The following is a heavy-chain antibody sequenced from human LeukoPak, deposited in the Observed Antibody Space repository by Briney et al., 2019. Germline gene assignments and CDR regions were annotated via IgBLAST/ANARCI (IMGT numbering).Heavy chain of an antibody. Sequence: SVKVSCKASGGTFSSYAISWVRQAPGQGLEWMGGIIPIFGTANYAQKFQGRVTITTDEPTSTAYKELSSLRSEDTAVYYCSGGSKLGYYYYYYMDVWGKGTTVTVSS. CDR2: IIPIFGTA. D-gene: IGHD2-15*01. CDR3: SGGSKLGYYYYYYMDV. J-gene: IGHJ6*03. V-gene: IGHV1-69*05. CDR1: GGTFSSYA.